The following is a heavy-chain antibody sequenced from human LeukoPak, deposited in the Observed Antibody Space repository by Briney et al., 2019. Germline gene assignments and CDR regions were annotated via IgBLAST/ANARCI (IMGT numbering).Heavy chain of an antibody. CDR1: GGTFSSYA. J-gene: IGHJ4*02. CDR2: IIPIFGTA. CDR3: ARDFQGSGYYFDY. D-gene: IGHD3-22*01. V-gene: IGHV1-69*13. Sequence: SVKVSCKASGGTFSSYAISWVRQAPGQGLEWMGGIIPIFGTANYAQKLQGRVTITADESTSTAYMELSSLRSEDTAVYYCARDFQGSGYYFDYWGQGTLVTVSS.